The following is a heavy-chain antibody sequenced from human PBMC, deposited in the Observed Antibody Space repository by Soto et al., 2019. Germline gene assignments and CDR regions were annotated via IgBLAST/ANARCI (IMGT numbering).Heavy chain of an antibody. CDR3: ARGAGGGSSANAEYFQY. V-gene: IGHV4-59*01. J-gene: IGHJ1*01. D-gene: IGHD2-15*01. CDR2: IYYSGST. CDR1: GGSISSYY. Sequence: QVQLHESGPGLVKPSETLSLTCTVSGGSISSYYWSWIRQPPGKGLEWIGYIYYSGSTNDNPSLKSLVIISVDTSKNQFSLKLRSVTAADTAVYYCARGAGGGSSANAEYFQYWGQGTLVTVSS.